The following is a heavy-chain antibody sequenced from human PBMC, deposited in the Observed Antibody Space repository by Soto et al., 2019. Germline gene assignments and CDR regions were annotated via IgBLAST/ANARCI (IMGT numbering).Heavy chain of an antibody. CDR3: AREGYDLNWFDP. V-gene: IGHV3-48*01. CDR1: GFTFSSYS. D-gene: IGHD6-13*01. CDR2: IGSSSSTV. Sequence: PGGSLRLCCAASGFTFSSYSMNWVRQAPGKGLEWVSYIGSSSSTVHYADSVKGRFTISRDNAKNALYLQMNSLRAEDTAVYYCAREGYDLNWFDPWGQGT. J-gene: IGHJ5*02.